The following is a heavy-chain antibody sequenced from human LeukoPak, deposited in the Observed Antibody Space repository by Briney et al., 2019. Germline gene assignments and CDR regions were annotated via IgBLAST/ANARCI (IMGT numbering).Heavy chain of an antibody. CDR1: GFTFTTYG. CDR3: VKERGPFDAFDI. V-gene: IGHV3-33*06. J-gene: IGHJ3*02. Sequence: GGSLRLSCVASGFTFTTYGMDWVRQAPGKGLEWVAVIWSDGINRFYADSVKGRFTFSRDNSKNTLSLQMDSLRVEDTAVYYCVKERGPFDAFDIWGHGTVVTVSS. CDR2: IWSDGINR.